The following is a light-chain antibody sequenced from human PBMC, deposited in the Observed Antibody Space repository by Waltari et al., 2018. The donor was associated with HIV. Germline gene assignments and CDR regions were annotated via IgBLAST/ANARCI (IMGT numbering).Light chain of an antibody. CDR1: NRDVRHYTY. Sequence: QSALTQPASVSGSPGQSITIPCTGTNRDVRHYTYVSCYQQHPGKAPRVIIFDVTKRPSGVSNRFSGSKSGNTASLTISGLQPEDEADYYCCSFAGSVTVVLFGGGTKLTVL. J-gene: IGLJ2*01. CDR2: DVT. V-gene: IGLV2-23*02. CDR3: CSFAGSVTVVL.